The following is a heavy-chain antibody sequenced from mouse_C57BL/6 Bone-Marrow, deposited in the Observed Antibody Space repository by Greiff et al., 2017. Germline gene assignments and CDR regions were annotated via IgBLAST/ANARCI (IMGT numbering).Heavy chain of an antibody. V-gene: IGHV1-55*01. CDR2: IYPGSGST. CDR3: ARGDYYGSSYWTYYAMDY. Sequence: VQLQHPGAELVKPGASVKMSCKASGYTFTSYWITWVKQRPGQGLEWIGDIYPGSGSTNYNEKFKSKATMTVDTSSSTAYMQLSSLTSEDSAVYYCARGDYYGSSYWTYYAMDYWGQGTSVTVSS. D-gene: IGHD1-1*01. J-gene: IGHJ4*01. CDR1: GYTFTSYW.